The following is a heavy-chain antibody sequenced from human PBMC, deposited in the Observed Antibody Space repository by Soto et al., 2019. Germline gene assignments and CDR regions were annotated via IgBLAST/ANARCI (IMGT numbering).Heavy chain of an antibody. Sequence: ASVKVSCKASGYTFTSYYMHWVRQAPGQGLEWMGIINPSGGSTSYAQKFQGRVTMTRDTSTSTVYMELSSLRSEDTAVYYCAYNRYCSSTSCYIFDYWGQGTLVTVSS. V-gene: IGHV1-46*01. CDR1: GYTFTSYY. D-gene: IGHD2-2*02. J-gene: IGHJ4*02. CDR2: INPSGGST. CDR3: AYNRYCSSTSCYIFDY.